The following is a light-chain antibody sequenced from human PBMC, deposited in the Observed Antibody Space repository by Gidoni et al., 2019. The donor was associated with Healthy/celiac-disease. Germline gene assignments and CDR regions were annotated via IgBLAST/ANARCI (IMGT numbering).Light chain of an antibody. CDR3: CSYAGSSTVV. J-gene: IGLJ2*01. V-gene: IGLV2-23*02. Sequence: QSAPTQPASVSGSPGQSITISCTGTSSDVGSYNLVSWYQQPPGKAPKLMIYEVSKRPSGVSNRFSGSKSGNTASLTISGLQAEDEADYYCCSYAGSSTVVFGGGTKLTVL. CDR2: EVS. CDR1: SSDVGSYNL.